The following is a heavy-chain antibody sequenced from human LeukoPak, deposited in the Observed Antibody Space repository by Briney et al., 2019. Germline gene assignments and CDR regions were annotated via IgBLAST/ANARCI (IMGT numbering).Heavy chain of an antibody. Sequence: GRSLRLSCAASGFTFSSYEMNWVRQAPGKGLEWVSYISSSGSAIYYADSVKGRFTISRDNAKNSLYLQMNSLRAEDTAVYYCAELGITMIGGVWGKGTTVTISS. J-gene: IGHJ6*04. CDR1: GFTFSSYE. V-gene: IGHV3-48*03. CDR2: ISSSGSAI. CDR3: AELGITMIGGV. D-gene: IGHD3-10*02.